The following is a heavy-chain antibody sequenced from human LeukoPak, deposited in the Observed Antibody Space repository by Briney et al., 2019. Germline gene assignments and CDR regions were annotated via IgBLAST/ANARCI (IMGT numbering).Heavy chain of an antibody. Sequence: SETLSLTSGVSGVTIDITNYWSWAPQPPGKGLERIGPIFDIGTTNYNPSLRSPVALSLDRATNQFSLSLTSVTAADTAFYYWTRGNRRFCLFAYWGQRVVVTVSA. CDR1: GVTIDITNY. J-gene: IGHJ4*02. CDR2: IFDIGTT. CDR3: TRGNRRFCLFAY. V-gene: IGHV4-4*02. D-gene: IGHD3-3*01.